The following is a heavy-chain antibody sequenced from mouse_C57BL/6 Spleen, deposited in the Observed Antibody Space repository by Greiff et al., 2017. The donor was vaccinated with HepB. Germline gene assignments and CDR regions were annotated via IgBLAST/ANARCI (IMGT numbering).Heavy chain of an antibody. D-gene: IGHD1-1*01. CDR3: ARGEGEDLLLYYDAMDY. V-gene: IGHV3-6*01. CDR1: GYSITSGYY. Sequence: ESGPGLVKPSQSLSLTCSVTGYSITSGYYWNWIRQFPGNELEWMCYISYDGSNNYNPSLKNRTSITRDTYKNQFFLKLNSVTTEDTATYSCARGEGEDLLLYYDAMDYWGQGTSVTVSS. J-gene: IGHJ4*01. CDR2: ISYDGSN.